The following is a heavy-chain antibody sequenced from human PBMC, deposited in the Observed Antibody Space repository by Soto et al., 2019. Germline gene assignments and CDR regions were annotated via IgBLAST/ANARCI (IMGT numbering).Heavy chain of an antibody. Sequence: PGGSLRLSCAASGFTFSSYGMHWVRQAPGKGLEWVAVIWYDGSNKYYADSVKGRFTISRDNSKNTLYLQMNSLRAEDTAVYYFARDLEDSYGYDPSEGLHYWGQGTLVTVSS. CDR2: IWYDGSNK. CDR1: GFTFSSYG. D-gene: IGHD5-18*01. CDR3: ARDLEDSYGYDPSEGLHY. J-gene: IGHJ4*02. V-gene: IGHV3-33*01.